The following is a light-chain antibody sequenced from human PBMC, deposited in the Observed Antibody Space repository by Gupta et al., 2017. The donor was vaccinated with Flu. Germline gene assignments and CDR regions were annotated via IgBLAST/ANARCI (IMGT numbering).Light chain of an antibody. CDR2: ADN. CDR3: QVWDSSSGQFV. Sequence: SYVLTQPPSVSVAPGQTARITCGENNIGSKSVHWYQQRPGQAPVLVVYADNDRPSGIPERFSGSNSGNTATLTIRRVEAGDEADYYCQVWDSSSGQFVLGGGTKLTVL. J-gene: IGLJ2*01. CDR1: NIGSKS. V-gene: IGLV3-21*02.